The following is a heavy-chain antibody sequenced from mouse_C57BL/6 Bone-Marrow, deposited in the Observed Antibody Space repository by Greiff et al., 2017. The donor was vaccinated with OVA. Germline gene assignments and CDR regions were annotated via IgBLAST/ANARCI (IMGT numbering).Heavy chain of an antibody. V-gene: IGHV1-82*01. CDR3: ARPDWFAY. CDR1: GYAFRSSW. CDR2: IYPGDGDT. Sequence: VQLQQSGPELVKPGASVKISCKASGYAFRSSWMNWVKQRPGKGLEWIGRIYPGDGDTNYNGKFKGKATLTADKSSSTAYMQLSSLTSEDSAVYFCARPDWFAYWGQGTLVTVSA. J-gene: IGHJ3*01.